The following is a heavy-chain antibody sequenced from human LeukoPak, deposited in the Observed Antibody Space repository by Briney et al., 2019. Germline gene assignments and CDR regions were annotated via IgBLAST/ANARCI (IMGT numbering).Heavy chain of an antibody. V-gene: IGHV1-2*06. CDR2: INPNSGGT. CDR3: ARDWRRNYYDSSGYYAFDI. J-gene: IGHJ3*02. CDR1: GYTFTGYY. D-gene: IGHD3-22*01. Sequence: ASVKVSCKASGYTFTGYYMHWVRQAPGQGLEWMGRINPNSGGTNYAQKFQGRVTMTRDTSISTAYMELSRLRSDDTAVYYCARDWRRNYYDSSGYYAFDIWGQGTMVTVSS.